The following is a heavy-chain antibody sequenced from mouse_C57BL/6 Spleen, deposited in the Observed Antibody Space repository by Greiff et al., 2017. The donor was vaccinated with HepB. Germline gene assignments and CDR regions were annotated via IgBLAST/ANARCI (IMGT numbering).Heavy chain of an antibody. Sequence: EVQGVESGGDLVKPGGSLKLSCAASGFTFSSYGMSWVRQTPDKRLEWVATISSGGSYTYYPDSVKGRFTISRDNAKNTLYLQLSSLKSEDTAMYYCARQGDYGTWYVDVWGTGTTVTVSS. J-gene: IGHJ1*03. CDR3: ARQGDYGTWYVDV. V-gene: IGHV5-6*01. CDR1: GFTFSSYG. D-gene: IGHD1-1*01. CDR2: ISSGGSYT.